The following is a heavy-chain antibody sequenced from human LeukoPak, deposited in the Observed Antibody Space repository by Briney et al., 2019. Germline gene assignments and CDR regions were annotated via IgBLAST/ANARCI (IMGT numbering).Heavy chain of an antibody. CDR3: VRDLILVWTPGDDFDH. J-gene: IGHJ4*02. Sequence: GGSLRLSCAASGFTFSNHWMHWVRQAPGKGLEWVSRINERATIISYADSVKGRFTISRENARNTLYLQMNSLTAEDTAVYYCVRDLILVWTPGDDFDHWGQGTLVTVSS. V-gene: IGHV3-74*01. CDR1: GFTFSNHW. D-gene: IGHD3-16*01. CDR2: INERATII.